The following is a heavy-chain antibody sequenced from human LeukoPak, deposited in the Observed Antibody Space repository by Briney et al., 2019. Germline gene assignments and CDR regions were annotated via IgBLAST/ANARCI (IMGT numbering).Heavy chain of an antibody. CDR1: GFTFNDYG. V-gene: IGHV3-30*02. J-gene: IGHJ4*02. Sequence: GGSLRLSCAASGFTFNDYGIHWVRQAPGKGLEWVTVIWYDGSNKFYADSVKGRFTISRDNSKNTLYLQMNSLRAEDTAVYYCAKAGSRGNFDYWGQGTLVTVSS. CDR3: AKAGSRGNFDY. CDR2: IWYDGSNK.